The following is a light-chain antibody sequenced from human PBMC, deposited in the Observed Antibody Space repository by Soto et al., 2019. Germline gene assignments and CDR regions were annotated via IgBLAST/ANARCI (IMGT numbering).Light chain of an antibody. CDR3: QQSRTIPYI. CDR1: QTISTH. V-gene: IGKV1-39*01. Sequence: DIQMTQSPSSLSASVGDRVTITCRASQTISTHLNWYQQKPGKAPKLLIYAASTLQSGVPSRFSGSGSGTDFTLTISSLPPEDVATYNCQQSRTIPYIFGQGTKLDIK. J-gene: IGKJ2*01. CDR2: AAS.